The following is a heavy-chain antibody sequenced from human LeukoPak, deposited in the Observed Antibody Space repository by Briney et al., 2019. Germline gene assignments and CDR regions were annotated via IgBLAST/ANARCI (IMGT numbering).Heavy chain of an antibody. J-gene: IGHJ5*02. D-gene: IGHD2-2*01. CDR2: ISDSGGTT. CDR3: AKLTRGYCSSTACPNWFDP. V-gene: IGHV3-23*01. CDR1: GFTFSSYA. Sequence: GGSLRLSCAASGFTFSSYAMSWVRHAPGEGLEWVSAISDSGGTTYYADSVKGRFTISRDNSKDTLYLQMNSLRGEDTAVYYCAKLTRGYCSSTACPNWFDPWGQGTLVTVSS.